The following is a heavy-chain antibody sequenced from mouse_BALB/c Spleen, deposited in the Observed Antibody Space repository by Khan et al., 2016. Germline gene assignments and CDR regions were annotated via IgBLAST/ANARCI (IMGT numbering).Heavy chain of an antibody. V-gene: IGHV1S135*01. J-gene: IGHJ4*01. CDR3: ALTTATDYAIDY. CDR1: GYSFTDYN. Sequence: EVQLQESGPELVKPGASVKVSCKASGYSFTDYNMYWVKQSHGKSLEWIGYIDPYNGGTSYNQKLKGKATLTVDRSSSTAIMHLNSLTSEASAVYSCALTTATDYAIDYWGQGTSVTVSS. D-gene: IGHD1-2*01. CDR2: IDPYNGGT.